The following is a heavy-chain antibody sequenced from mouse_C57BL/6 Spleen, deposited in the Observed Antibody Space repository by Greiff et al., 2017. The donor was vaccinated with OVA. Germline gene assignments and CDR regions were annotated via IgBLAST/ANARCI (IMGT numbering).Heavy chain of an antibody. CDR2: INPNNGGT. CDR3: ARSNGYYVPFDY. J-gene: IGHJ2*01. D-gene: IGHD2-3*01. CDR1: GYTFTDYY. V-gene: IGHV1-26*01. Sequence: EVQLQQSGPELVKPGASVKISCKASGYTFTDYYMNWVKQSHGKSLEWIGDINPNNGGTSYNQKFKGKATLPVDKSSSTAYMELRSLTSEDSAVYYCARSNGYYVPFDYWGQGTTLTVSS.